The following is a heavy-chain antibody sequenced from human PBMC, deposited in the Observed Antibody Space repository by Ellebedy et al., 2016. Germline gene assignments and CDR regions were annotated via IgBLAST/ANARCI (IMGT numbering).Heavy chain of an antibody. V-gene: IGHV1-18*01. CDR1: GYTFTSSG. CDR2: ISTSNGDT. J-gene: IGHJ5*02. Sequence: ASVKVSXXASGYTFTSSGITWVRQAPGQGLEWMGWISTSNGDTNYAQKLQGRVTMTTDTSTRTAYMELRSLRFDDTAVYYCARDTRDGVGTSEAFYDPWGQGTLVTVS. D-gene: IGHD4-23*01. CDR3: ARDTRDGVGTSEAFYDP.